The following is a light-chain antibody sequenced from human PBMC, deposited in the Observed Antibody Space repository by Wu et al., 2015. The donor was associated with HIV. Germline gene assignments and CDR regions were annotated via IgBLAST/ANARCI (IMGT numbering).Light chain of an antibody. CDR3: QQYYNYPVT. V-gene: IGKV1-8*01. J-gene: IGKJ1*01. CDR2: AAS. CDR1: QGISTY. Sequence: IRMTQSPSSLSASTGDRVTITCRASQGISTYLVWYQQKPGKAPKLLMYAASTLQSGVPSRFSGSGSGTDFTLTISCLQSEDFATYYCQQYYNYPVTFGQGTKVEI.